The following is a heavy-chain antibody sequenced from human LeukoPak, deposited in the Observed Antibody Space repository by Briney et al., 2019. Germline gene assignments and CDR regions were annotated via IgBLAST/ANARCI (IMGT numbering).Heavy chain of an antibody. Sequence: GGSLRLSCATSGFTFSDSAMQWVRQASGKGLEWVGRIRNKASNYATAYAASVKGRVTISRDDSKKTAFLQMNNLRIEDTAVYYCIRYYYDSSGYSVDYWGQGTLVTVSS. D-gene: IGHD3-22*01. V-gene: IGHV3-73*01. CDR1: GFTFSDSA. CDR3: IRYYYDSSGYSVDY. CDR2: IRNKASNYAT. J-gene: IGHJ4*02.